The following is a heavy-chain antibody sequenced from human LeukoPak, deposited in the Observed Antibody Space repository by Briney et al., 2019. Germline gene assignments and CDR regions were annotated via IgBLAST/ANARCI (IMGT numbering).Heavy chain of an antibody. V-gene: IGHV5-51*01. CDR2: IYPGDSDT. CDR1: GYSFTSYW. D-gene: IGHD2-2*02. J-gene: IGHJ4*02. CDR3: ARLDAQYQLLYGLDY. Sequence: GGSLKISCKGSGYSFTSYWIGWVRQMPGKSLEWMGIIYPGDSDTRYSPSFQGQVTISADKSISTAYLQWSSLKASDTAMYYCARLDAQYQLLYGLDYWGQGTLVTVSS.